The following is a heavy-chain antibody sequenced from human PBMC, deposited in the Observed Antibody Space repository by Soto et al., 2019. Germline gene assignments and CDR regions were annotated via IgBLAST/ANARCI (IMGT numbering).Heavy chain of an antibody. Sequence: AASVKVSCKTSGYTFTGYYMHWVRQAPGQGLGWMGWINPNSGGTNYAQKFQGWVTMTRDTSISTAYMVLSRLRSDDTAVYYCARASFRGGSPSPYWGQGTLVTVSS. V-gene: IGHV1-2*04. J-gene: IGHJ4*02. CDR3: ARASFRGGSPSPY. CDR2: INPNSGGT. D-gene: IGHD3-10*01. CDR1: GYTFTGYY.